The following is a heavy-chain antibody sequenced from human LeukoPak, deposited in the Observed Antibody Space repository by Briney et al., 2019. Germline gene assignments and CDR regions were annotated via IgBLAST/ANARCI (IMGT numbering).Heavy chain of an antibody. V-gene: IGHV3-7*01. CDR3: ARDASRWLPKDYFDY. CDR2: IKRDGSEK. D-gene: IGHD5-12*01. Sequence: RPGGSLRLSCAASGFTFSSYWMSWVRQAPGKGLEWVANIKRDGSEKYYVDSVKGRFTISRDNAKNSLYLQMNSLRAEDTAVYYCARDASRWLPKDYFDYWGQGTLVTVSS. J-gene: IGHJ4*02. CDR1: GFTFSSYW.